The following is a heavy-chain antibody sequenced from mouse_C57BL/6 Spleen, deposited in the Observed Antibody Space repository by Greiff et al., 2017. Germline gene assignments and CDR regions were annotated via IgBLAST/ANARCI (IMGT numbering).Heavy chain of an antibody. D-gene: IGHD2-4*01. J-gene: IGHJ2*01. Sequence: EVQLQQSGTVLARPGASVKMSCKTSGYTFTSYWMHWVKQRPGQGLEWIGAIYPGNSETSYNKKFKGKAKLTAVTSASTAYMELSSLTNEDSAVYYCTIERLYDYDYYFDYWGQGTTLTVSS. CDR1: GYTFTSYW. V-gene: IGHV1-5*01. CDR3: TIERLYDYDYYFDY. CDR2: IYPGNSET.